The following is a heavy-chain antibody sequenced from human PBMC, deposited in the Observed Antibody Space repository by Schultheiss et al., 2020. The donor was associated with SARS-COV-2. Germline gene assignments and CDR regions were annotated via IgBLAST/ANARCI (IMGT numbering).Heavy chain of an antibody. CDR1: GFTFSDYW. CDR2: INGDGSTI. CDR3: ARHERYGWFDP. D-gene: IGHD4-17*01. Sequence: GGSLRLSCAASGFTFSDYWMHWVRQAPGEGLMWVSRINGDGSTINYADSVKGRFTISRDNAKNTLFLQMNSLRAEDTAVYYCARHERYGWFDPWGQGTLVTVSS. V-gene: IGHV3-74*01. J-gene: IGHJ5*02.